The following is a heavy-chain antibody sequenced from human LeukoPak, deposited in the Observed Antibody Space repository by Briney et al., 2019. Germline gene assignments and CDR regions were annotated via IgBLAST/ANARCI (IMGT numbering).Heavy chain of an antibody. CDR2: IYYRGAT. Sequence: SETLSLTCTVSGDSITSYYWNWIRQPPGKGLEWIGYIYYRGATNYNPSLKTRVTTSIDTAKKQFSLKLSSVTAADTAVYFCAGVFSGRRPFELWGKGTLVTVSS. CDR3: AGVFSGRRPFEL. V-gene: IGHV4-59*01. D-gene: IGHD3-10*01. J-gene: IGHJ4*02. CDR1: GDSITSYY.